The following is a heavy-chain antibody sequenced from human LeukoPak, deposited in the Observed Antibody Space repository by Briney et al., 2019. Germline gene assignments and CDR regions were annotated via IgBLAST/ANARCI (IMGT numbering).Heavy chain of an antibody. D-gene: IGHD3-10*01. V-gene: IGHV3-30-3*01. Sequence: GGSLRLSCAASGFTFSSYVMSWVRQAPGKGLEWVAVISYDGSNKYYADSVKGRFTISRDNSKNTLYLQMNSLRAEDTAVYYCATPYGSGSYAFDYWGQGTLVTVSS. J-gene: IGHJ4*02. CDR2: ISYDGSNK. CDR1: GFTFSSYV. CDR3: ATPYGSGSYAFDY.